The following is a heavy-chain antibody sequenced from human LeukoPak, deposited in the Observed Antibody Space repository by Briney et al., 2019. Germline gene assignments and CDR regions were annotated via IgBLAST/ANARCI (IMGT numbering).Heavy chain of an antibody. CDR2: MNPNSGNT. D-gene: IGHD5-18*01. CDR1: GYTFTIYD. CDR3: ASALGYSYGSNYMDV. V-gene: IGHV1-8*01. J-gene: IGHJ6*03. Sequence: GASVKVSCTSSGYTFTIYDINWVRQAPGQGLEWMGWMNPNSGNTGYAQKFQGRVTMTRNTSISTAYMELSSLRSEDTAVYYCASALGYSYGSNYMDVWGKGTTVTVSS.